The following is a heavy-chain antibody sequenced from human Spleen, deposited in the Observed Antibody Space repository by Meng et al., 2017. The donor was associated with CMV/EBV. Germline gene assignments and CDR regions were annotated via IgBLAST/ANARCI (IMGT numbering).Heavy chain of an antibody. CDR2: ITWNSNAI. CDR3: AKDRGSYSYWFFEL. CDR1: GFTFDDFA. J-gene: IGHJ2*01. Sequence: SLKISCAASGFTFDDFAMHWVRQVPGKGLEWVSGITWNSNAIAYADSVKGRFTISRDNAKNSVYLQMNSLRAEDTALYYCAKDRGSYSYWFFELWGRGTPVTVSS. V-gene: IGHV3-9*01. D-gene: IGHD1-26*01.